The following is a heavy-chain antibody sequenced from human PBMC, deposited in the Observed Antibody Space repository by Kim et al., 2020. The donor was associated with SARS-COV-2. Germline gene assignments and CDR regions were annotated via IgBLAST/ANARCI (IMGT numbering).Heavy chain of an antibody. CDR2: MKAPEDNT. D-gene: IGHD5-12*01. CDR3: VKGAWLDY. J-gene: IGHJ4*02. CDR1: GFSFGTFD. Sequence: GGSLRLSCVASGFSFGTFDMSWVRQAPGKGLKWVSVMKAPEDNTYYAESVKGRFTVSRDSASNTLYLQMNSLRADDTAVYYCVKGAWLDYWGPGTLVTVSS. V-gene: IGHV3-23*01.